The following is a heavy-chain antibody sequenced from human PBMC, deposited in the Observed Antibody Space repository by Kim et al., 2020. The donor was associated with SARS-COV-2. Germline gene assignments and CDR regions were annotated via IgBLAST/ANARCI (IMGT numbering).Heavy chain of an antibody. J-gene: IGHJ4*02. Sequence: KYSQKVQGRVTITRDTSASTVYMEVSSLRSEDTAVYYCARDGYSVPLDYWGQGTLVTVSS. V-gene: IGHV1-3*01. D-gene: IGHD4-4*01. CDR3: ARDGYSVPLDY.